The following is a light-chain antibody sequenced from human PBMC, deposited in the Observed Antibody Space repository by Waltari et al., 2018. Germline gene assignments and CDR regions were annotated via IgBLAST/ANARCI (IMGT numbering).Light chain of an antibody. Sequence: QSALTQPASVSGSPGQSITIPCTGPSSDVGAYNYVSCYQQHPGKAPKLIIFDVSNRPSGVSNRFSGSKSGNTASLTISGLQAEDEADYYCSSYISSSTLELFGGGTSLTVL. CDR2: DVS. CDR3: SSYISSSTLEL. CDR1: SSDVGAYNY. V-gene: IGLV2-14*03. J-gene: IGLJ2*01.